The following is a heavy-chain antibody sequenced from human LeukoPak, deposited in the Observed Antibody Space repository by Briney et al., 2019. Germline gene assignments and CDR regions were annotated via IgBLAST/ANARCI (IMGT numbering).Heavy chain of an antibody. V-gene: IGHV1-2*02. Sequence: ASVKVSCKASGYTFTGYFMHWVRQAPGQGLEWMGWINPNSGGTSYLQNFQGRVTMTRDTSISTAYMDLSRLRSDDTAVYYCARVRPGDYFDYWGQGTLVTVSS. J-gene: IGHJ4*02. CDR3: ARVRPGDYFDY. CDR1: GYTFTGYF. D-gene: IGHD6-25*01. CDR2: INPNSGGT.